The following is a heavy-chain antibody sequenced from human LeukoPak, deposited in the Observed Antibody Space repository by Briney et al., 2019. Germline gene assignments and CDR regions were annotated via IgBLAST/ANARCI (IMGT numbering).Heavy chain of an antibody. CDR2: IYPGYSDT. D-gene: IGHD1-1*01. V-gene: IGHV5-51*01. J-gene: IGHJ3*02. CDR1: GYSFTSYW. CDR3: ARLYRNDVPDAFDI. Sequence: GESLKISCKGSGYSFTSYWIGWVRQMPGKGLEWMGIIYPGYSDTRYSPSFQGQVTISADKSISTAYLQWSSLQASDTAMYYCARLYRNDVPDAFDIWGQGTMVTVSS.